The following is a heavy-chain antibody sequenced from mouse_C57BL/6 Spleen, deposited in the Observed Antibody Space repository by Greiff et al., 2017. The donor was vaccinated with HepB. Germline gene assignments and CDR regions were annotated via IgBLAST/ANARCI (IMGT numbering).Heavy chain of an antibody. D-gene: IGHD1-1*01. Sequence: EVQLQQSGPELVKPGASVKISCKASGYTFTDYYMNWVKQSHGKSLEWIGDINPNNGGTSYNQKFKGKATLTVDKSFSTDYMELRSLTSEDSAVYYCARGNYYGSSWGYFDVWGTGTTVTVSS. CDR2: INPNNGGT. V-gene: IGHV1-26*01. CDR3: ARGNYYGSSWGYFDV. J-gene: IGHJ1*03. CDR1: GYTFTDYY.